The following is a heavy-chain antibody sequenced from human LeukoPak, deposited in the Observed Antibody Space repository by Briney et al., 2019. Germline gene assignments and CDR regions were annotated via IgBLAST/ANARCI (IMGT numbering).Heavy chain of an antibody. V-gene: IGHV3-23*01. CDR1: GFTFSSYA. J-gene: IGHJ4*02. CDR3: AKDRHSSGWRSNYFDY. D-gene: IGHD6-19*01. Sequence: GGSLRLSCAASGFTFSSYAMSWVRQAPGKGLEWVSAISGSGGSTYYADSVKGRFTISRDNSKNTLYLQMNSLRAEDTAVYYCAKDRHSSGWRSNYFDYWGQGTLVTVSS. CDR2: ISGSGGST.